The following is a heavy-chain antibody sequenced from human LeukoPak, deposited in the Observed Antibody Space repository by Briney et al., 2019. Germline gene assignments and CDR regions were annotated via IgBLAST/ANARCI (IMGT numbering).Heavy chain of an antibody. Sequence: SETLSLTCTVSGGSISSYYWSWIRQPPGKGLEWIGYIYYSGSTNYNPSLKSRVTISVDTSKNQFSLKLSSVTAADTAVYYCARDQELAEYNWFDPWGQGTLVTVSS. CDR1: GGSISSYY. V-gene: IGHV4-59*12. J-gene: IGHJ5*02. CDR2: IYYSGST. CDR3: ARDQELAEYNWFDP. D-gene: IGHD2/OR15-2a*01.